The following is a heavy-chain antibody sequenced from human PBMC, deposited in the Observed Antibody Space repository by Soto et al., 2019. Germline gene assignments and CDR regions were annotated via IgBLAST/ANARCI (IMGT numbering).Heavy chain of an antibody. D-gene: IGHD3-22*01. CDR3: ARMKRMNYYDSSGYYTGPFDY. J-gene: IGHJ4*02. Sequence: EVQLVETGGGLIQPGGSLRLSCAASGFTVSSNYMSWVRQAPGKGLEWVSVIYSGGSTYYADSVKGRFTISGDNSKNTLYLQMNSLRAEDTAVYYCARMKRMNYYDSSGYYTGPFDYWGQGTLVTVSS. V-gene: IGHV3-53*02. CDR1: GFTVSSNY. CDR2: IYSGGST.